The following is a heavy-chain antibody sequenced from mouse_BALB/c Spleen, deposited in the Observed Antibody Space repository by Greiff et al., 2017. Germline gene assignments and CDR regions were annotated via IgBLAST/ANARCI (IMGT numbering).Heavy chain of an antibody. Sequence: QVQLQQSGAELAKPGASVKMSCKASGYTFTSYWMHWVKQRPGQGLEWIGYINPSTGYTEYNQKFKDKATLTADKSSSTAYMQLSGLTSEDSAVYYCAREGQLGLRYYAMDYWGQGTTVTVSS. CDR1: GYTFTSYW. CDR2: INPSTGYT. J-gene: IGHJ4*01. D-gene: IGHD3-2*01. CDR3: AREGQLGLRYYAMDY. V-gene: IGHV1-7*01.